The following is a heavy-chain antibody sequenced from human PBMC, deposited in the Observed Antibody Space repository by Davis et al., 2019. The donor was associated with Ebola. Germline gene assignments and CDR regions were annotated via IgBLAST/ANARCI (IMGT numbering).Heavy chain of an antibody. V-gene: IGHV3-9*01. Sequence: PGGSLRLSCAASGLIFDDYALHWVRQPPGKGLEWVSGISWNSGTRGYADFVKGRFTISNDNAKKYLYLQMNSVRAEDTALYSWAKDIRQLWFSRGMDVWGQGTTVTVSS. CDR3: AKDIRQLWFSRGMDV. CDR2: ISWNSGTR. J-gene: IGHJ6*02. D-gene: IGHD3-22*01. CDR1: GLIFDDYA.